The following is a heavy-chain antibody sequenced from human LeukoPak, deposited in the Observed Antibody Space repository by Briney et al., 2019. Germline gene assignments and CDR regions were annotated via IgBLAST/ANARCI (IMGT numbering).Heavy chain of an antibody. Sequence: SETLSLTCTVSGGSISSYYWSWIRQPPGKGLEWIGYIYYSGSTNYNPSLKSRVTISVDTSKNQFSLKLSSVTAADTAVYYCARDSDIAARLFDYWGQGTLVTVSS. CDR3: ARDSDIAARLFDY. V-gene: IGHV4-59*12. J-gene: IGHJ4*02. CDR2: IYYSGST. D-gene: IGHD6-6*01. CDR1: GGSISSYY.